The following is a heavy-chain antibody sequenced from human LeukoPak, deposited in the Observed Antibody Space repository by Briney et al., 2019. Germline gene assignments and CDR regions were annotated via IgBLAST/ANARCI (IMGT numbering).Heavy chain of an antibody. V-gene: IGHV3-30*03. CDR2: ISYDGSNK. CDR3: AREEWLLPDYYFDY. Sequence: GGSLRLSCAASGFTFSSYGMHWVRQAPGKGLEWVAVISYDGSNKYYADSVKGRFSISRDDSKNTLYLQMNSLRAEDTAVYSCAREEWLLPDYYFDYWGQGTLVTVSS. D-gene: IGHD3-3*01. CDR1: GFTFSSYG. J-gene: IGHJ4*02.